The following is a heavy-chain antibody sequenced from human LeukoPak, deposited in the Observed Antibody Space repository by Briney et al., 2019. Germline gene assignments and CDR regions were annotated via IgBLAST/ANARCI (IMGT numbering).Heavy chain of an antibody. CDR2: TSGDGGST. D-gene: IGHD6-13*01. V-gene: IGHV3-43*02. Sequence: GGSLRLSCAASGFTFDDYAMHWVRQAPGKGLEWVSLTSGDGGSTYYTDSVKGRFTISRDNSKNSLYLQMNSLRTEDTALYYCAKDLRYSSSWNVYYYYYYYMDVWGKGTTVTVSS. CDR3: AKDLRYSSSWNVYYYYYYYMDV. J-gene: IGHJ6*03. CDR1: GFTFDDYA.